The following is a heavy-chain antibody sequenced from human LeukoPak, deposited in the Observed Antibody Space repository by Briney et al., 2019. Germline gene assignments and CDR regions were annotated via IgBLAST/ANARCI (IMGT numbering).Heavy chain of an antibody. Sequence: TGGSLRLSCAASGFTFSSYAMSWVRQAPGKGLEWVSAISGSGGSTYYADSVKGRFTVSRDNSKNTLYLQMNSLRAEDTAVYYCAKGMIVVVPAAIVDYNWFDPWGQGTLVTVSS. D-gene: IGHD2-2*02. V-gene: IGHV3-23*01. CDR2: ISGSGGST. CDR3: AKGMIVVVPAAIVDYNWFDP. J-gene: IGHJ5*02. CDR1: GFTFSSYA.